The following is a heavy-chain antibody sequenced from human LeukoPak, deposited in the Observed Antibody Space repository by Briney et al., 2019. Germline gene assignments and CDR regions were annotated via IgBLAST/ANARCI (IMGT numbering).Heavy chain of an antibody. Sequence: PSETLSLTCTVSGGSISSGGYYWSWIRQHPGKGLEWIGYIYYSGSTYYNPSLKSRVTISVDTSKNQFSLKLSSVTAADTAVYYCARHFWFGESGLFDPWGQGTLVTVSS. D-gene: IGHD3-10*01. J-gene: IGHJ5*02. CDR3: ARHFWFGESGLFDP. CDR2: IYYSGST. CDR1: GGSISSGGYY. V-gene: IGHV4-31*03.